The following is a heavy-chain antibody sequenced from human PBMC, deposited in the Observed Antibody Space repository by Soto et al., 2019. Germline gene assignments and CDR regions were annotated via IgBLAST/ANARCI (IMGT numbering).Heavy chain of an antibody. CDR3: ARLGMCSSGWCGLYYFDY. V-gene: IGHV1-3*01. CDR2: INAGNGNT. J-gene: IGHJ4*02. D-gene: IGHD6-19*01. Sequence: GASVKVSCKASGYTFTSYAMHWVRQAPGQRLEWMGWINAGNGNTKYSQKFQGRVTITRDTSASTAYMELSSLRSEDTAVYYCARLGMCSSGWCGLYYFDYWGQGTLVTVPQ. CDR1: GYTFTSYA.